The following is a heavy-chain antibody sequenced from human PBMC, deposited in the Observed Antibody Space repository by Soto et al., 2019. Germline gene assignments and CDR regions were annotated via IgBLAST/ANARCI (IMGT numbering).Heavy chain of an antibody. CDR2: IVPILGTS. J-gene: IGHJ6*02. D-gene: IGHD1-1*01. V-gene: IGHV1-69*01. CDR3: ARELERHNYYYGMDV. Sequence: QVPLVQSGAEVKKPGSSVKVSCKASGGTFTSYAVVWVRQAPGQGLEWMGGIVPILGTSKYAQRFQGRVSLTADGSWSTVYMELSSLRYDYTAIYYCARELERHNYYYGMDVWGQGTTVTVSS. CDR1: GGTFTSYA.